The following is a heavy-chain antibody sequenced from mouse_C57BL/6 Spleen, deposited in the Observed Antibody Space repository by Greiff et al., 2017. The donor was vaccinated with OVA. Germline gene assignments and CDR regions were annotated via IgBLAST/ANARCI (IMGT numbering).Heavy chain of an antibody. J-gene: IGHJ2*01. Sequence: EVKLLESGPELVKPGASVKMSCKASGYTFTDYNMHWVKQSHGKSLEWIGYINPNNGGTSYNQKFKGKATLTVNKSSSTAYMELRSLTSEDSAVYYCARENWYFDYWGQGTTLTVSS. CDR1: GYTFTDYN. V-gene: IGHV1-22*01. D-gene: IGHD4-1*01. CDR3: ARENWYFDY. CDR2: INPNNGGT.